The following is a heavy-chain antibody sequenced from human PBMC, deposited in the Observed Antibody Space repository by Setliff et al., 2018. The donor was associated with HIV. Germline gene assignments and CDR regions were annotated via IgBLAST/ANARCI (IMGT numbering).Heavy chain of an antibody. CDR2: IIPAFGTP. CDR1: GDTLSIHP. D-gene: IGHD3-22*01. CDR3: ARDGYYYDSSGHLAYYFDY. V-gene: IGHV7-4-1*02. Sequence: ASVKVSCKASGDTLSIHPISWVRQAPGRGLDWMGGIIPAFGTPNYAQDFTGRFVFSLDTSVSTAYLQISSLKAEDIAVYYCARDGYYYDSSGHLAYYFDYWGQGTLVTVSS. J-gene: IGHJ4*02.